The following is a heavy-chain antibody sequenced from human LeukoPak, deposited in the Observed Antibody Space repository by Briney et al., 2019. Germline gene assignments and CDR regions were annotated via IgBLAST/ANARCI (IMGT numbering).Heavy chain of an antibody. CDR1: GFTFSDYY. V-gene: IGHV3-11*01. CDR3: ARSVKRLVYSSSWYDY. J-gene: IGHJ4*02. CDR2: ISSSGSTI. Sequence: PGGSLRLSCAASGFTFSDYYMSWIRQAPGKGLEWGSFISSSGSTIYYADSVKGRFTISRDNAKNSLYLQMNSLRAEDTAVYYCARSVKRLVYSSSWYDYWGQGTLVTVSS. D-gene: IGHD6-13*01.